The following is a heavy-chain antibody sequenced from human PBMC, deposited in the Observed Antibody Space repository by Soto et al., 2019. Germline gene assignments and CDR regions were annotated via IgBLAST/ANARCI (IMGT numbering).Heavy chain of an antibody. CDR2: ISYDGSNK. CDR1: GFTFSSYG. D-gene: IGHD3-10*01. J-gene: IGHJ4*02. Sequence: QVQLVESGGGVVQPGRSLRLSCAASGFTFSSYGMHWVRQAPGKGLEWVAVISYDGSNKYYADSVKGRFTISRDNSKNTLYLQMNSLRAEDTAVYYCAKDLGLWFGENNFDYWGQGTLVTVSS. V-gene: IGHV3-30*18. CDR3: AKDLGLWFGENNFDY.